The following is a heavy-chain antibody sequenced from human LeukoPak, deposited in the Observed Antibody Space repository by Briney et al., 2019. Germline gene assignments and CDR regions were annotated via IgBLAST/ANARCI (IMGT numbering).Heavy chain of an antibody. D-gene: IGHD1-26*01. CDR2: ITGSGGNT. CDR3: AKGSGSFFSDPFDY. Sequence: GGSLRLSCAASGFTFSSYAMSWVRQAPGKGLEWVSAITGSGGNTYDSDSVKGRFTLSRDNAKNTVFLQMSSLRVEDTAIYYCAKGSGSFFSDPFDYWGQGTLVTVSS. J-gene: IGHJ4*02. CDR1: GFTFSSYA. V-gene: IGHV3-23*01.